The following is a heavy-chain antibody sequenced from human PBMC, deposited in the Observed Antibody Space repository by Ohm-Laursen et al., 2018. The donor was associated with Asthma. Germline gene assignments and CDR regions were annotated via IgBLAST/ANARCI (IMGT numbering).Heavy chain of an antibody. CDR1: GASISRSHW. CDR2: IHLSGNT. D-gene: IGHD4-11*01. Sequence: TLSLTCEVSGASISRSHWWSWVRQPPGKGLEWIGEIHLSGNTHYNPSLKSRVTISADRSKNQFSLILTPLTAADTGIYYCARLTTGDASFDFWGQGILVTVSS. CDR3: ARLTTGDASFDF. J-gene: IGHJ4*02. V-gene: IGHV4-4*02.